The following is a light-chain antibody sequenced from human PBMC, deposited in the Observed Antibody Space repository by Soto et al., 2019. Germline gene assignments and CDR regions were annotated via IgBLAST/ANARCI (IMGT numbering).Light chain of an antibody. CDR3: CSYAGSSTVV. Sequence: QSALTQPASVSGAPRQSITISCTGASTGFGSYNLVSWYQQHPGKAPKLMIYEGSKRPSGVSNRFSGSKSGNTASLTISGLQVEDEADYYCCSYAGSSTVVFGGGTKLTVL. CDR1: STGFGSYNL. CDR2: EGS. V-gene: IGLV2-23*01. J-gene: IGLJ2*01.